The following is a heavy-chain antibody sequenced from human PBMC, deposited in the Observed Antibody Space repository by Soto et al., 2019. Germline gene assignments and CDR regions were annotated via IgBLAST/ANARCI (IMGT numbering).Heavy chain of an antibody. CDR3: ARYHDYVWGSHRTWLGL. Sequence: SETLSLTCAVYRGALSGYSWNCIRQPPDKGLEWIGEINYSEDTNPTYNPSLKSRVTISADTTNSQFFLRLTSVTAAYTAIYYCARYHDYVWGSHRTWLGLWCQGTSVTVFS. CDR2: INYSEDT. D-gene: IGHD3-16*01. V-gene: IGHV4-34*01. J-gene: IGHJ5*02. CDR1: RGALSGYS.